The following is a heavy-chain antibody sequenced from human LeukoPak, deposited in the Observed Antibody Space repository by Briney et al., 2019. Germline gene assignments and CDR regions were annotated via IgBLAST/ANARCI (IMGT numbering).Heavy chain of an antibody. V-gene: IGHV3-9*01. D-gene: IGHD6-6*01. Sequence: GRSLRLSCAASGFTFDDYAMHWVRQAPGKGLEWVSGISWNSGSIGYADSVKGRFTISRDNAKNSLYLQMNSLRAEDTALYYCAKAIVRAFDIWGQGTMVTVSS. CDR3: AKAIVRAFDI. J-gene: IGHJ3*02. CDR2: ISWNSGSI. CDR1: GFTFDDYA.